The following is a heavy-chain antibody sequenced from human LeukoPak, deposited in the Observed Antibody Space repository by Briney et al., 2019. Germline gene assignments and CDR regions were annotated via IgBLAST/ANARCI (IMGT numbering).Heavy chain of an antibody. J-gene: IGHJ6*02. V-gene: IGHV3-53*01. CDR3: AGGLYGMDV. CDR1: GFTVSSNY. Sequence: PGGSLRLSCAASGFTVSSNYMTWVRQAPGKGLEWVSVIYTSGSTYYADSVRGRFTISRDNSKNTVYLQMNSLRVEDTAVYYCAGGLYGMDVWGQGTTVTVSS. CDR2: IYTSGST.